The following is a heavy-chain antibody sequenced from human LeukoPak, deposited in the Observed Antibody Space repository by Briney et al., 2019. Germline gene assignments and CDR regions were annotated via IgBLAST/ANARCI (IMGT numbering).Heavy chain of an antibody. CDR1: GFIFSDYA. CDR3: AKAPRVYCSGGSCFLSY. J-gene: IGHJ4*02. CDR2: ISGVGGTT. D-gene: IGHD2-15*01. Sequence: GGSLRLSCAASGFIFSDYAMSWVRQAPGKGLEWVSGISGVGGTTYYAESVKGRFTISRDNSKNTLDLQMNSLRAEDTATYYCAKAPRVYCSGGSCFLSYWGQGALVTVSS. V-gene: IGHV3-23*01.